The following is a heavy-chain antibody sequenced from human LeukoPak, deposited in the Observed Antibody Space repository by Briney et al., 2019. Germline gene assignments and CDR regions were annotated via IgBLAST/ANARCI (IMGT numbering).Heavy chain of an antibody. D-gene: IGHD2-2*01. CDR2: ISATGITP. J-gene: IGHJ3*02. CDR1: GFTFSKYA. CDR3: AKDDVRAPAAIGHAFDI. Sequence: GGSLRLSCAASGFTFSKYAMSWVRQAPGKGLEWVSAISATGITPYYIDSVKGRFTISRDNSKGTLWLQMNSLRAEDTALYYCAKDDVRAPAAIGHAFDIWGQGTMVTVSS. V-gene: IGHV3-23*01.